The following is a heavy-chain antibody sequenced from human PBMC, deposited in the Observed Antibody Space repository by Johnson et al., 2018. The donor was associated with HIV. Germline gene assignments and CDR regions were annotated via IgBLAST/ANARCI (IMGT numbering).Heavy chain of an antibody. V-gene: IGHV3-30*02. CDR1: GFTFSSYG. J-gene: IGHJ3*02. Sequence: QVKLVESGGGLVQPGGSLILSCAASGFTFSSYGMHWVRQAPGKGLEWVAFIRYDGSNKYYADSVKGRFTISRDNSKNTLYLQMNSLRVEDTAVYYCAKDSGSPLGAAFDIWGQGTMVTVSS. D-gene: IGHD1-26*01. CDR3: AKDSGSPLGAAFDI. CDR2: IRYDGSNK.